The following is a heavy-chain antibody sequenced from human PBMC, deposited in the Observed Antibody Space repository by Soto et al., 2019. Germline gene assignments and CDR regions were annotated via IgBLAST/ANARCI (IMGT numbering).Heavy chain of an antibody. J-gene: IGHJ4*02. Sequence: PSETLSLTCTVSGGSISSYYWSWIRQPPGKGLEWIGYIYYSGSTNYNPSLKSRVTISVDTSKNQFSLKLSSVTAADTAVYYCARDSQNFGYFDYWGQGTLVTVSS. CDR3: ARDSQNFGYFDY. CDR1: GGSISSYY. V-gene: IGHV4-59*01. CDR2: IYYSGST. D-gene: IGHD3-10*01.